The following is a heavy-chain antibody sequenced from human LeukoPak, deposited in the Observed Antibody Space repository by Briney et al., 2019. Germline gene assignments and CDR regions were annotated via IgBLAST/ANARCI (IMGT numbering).Heavy chain of an antibody. CDR2: IYYSGST. Sequence: SETLSLTCTVSGCSISSYYWSWIRQPPGKGLEWIGYIYYSGSTNYNPSLKSRVTISVDTSKNQFSLKLSSVTAADTAVYYCARDGSYDYVFDIWGQGTMVTVSS. V-gene: IGHV4-59*01. D-gene: IGHD3-16*01. CDR3: ARDGSYDYVFDI. J-gene: IGHJ3*02. CDR1: GCSISSYY.